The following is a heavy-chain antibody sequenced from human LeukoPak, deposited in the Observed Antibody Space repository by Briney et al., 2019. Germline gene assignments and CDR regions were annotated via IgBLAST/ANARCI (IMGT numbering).Heavy chain of an antibody. Sequence: PGGSLRLSCAASGFTFSSYEMNWVRQAPGKGLEWVSYISSSGSTIYYADSVKGRFTISRDNAKNSLYLQMNSLRAEDTAVYYCARVTMVRGVQSDQAMDVWGKGTTVTISS. V-gene: IGHV3-48*03. CDR3: ARVTMVRGVQSDQAMDV. J-gene: IGHJ6*04. D-gene: IGHD3-10*01. CDR2: ISSSGSTI. CDR1: GFTFSSYE.